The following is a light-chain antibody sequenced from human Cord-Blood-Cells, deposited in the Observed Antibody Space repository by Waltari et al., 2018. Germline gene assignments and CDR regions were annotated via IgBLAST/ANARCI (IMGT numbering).Light chain of an antibody. V-gene: IGKV4-1*01. J-gene: IGKJ2*01. CDR3: QQYYSTPYT. CDR1: QSVLYSSNNKNY. Sequence: DIVMTQPPDSLAVSLGERVTINCKSSQSVLYSSNNKNYLAWYQQKPGQPPKLLIYCASTRESGVPDRVSGSGSGTDFTLTISSLQAEDVAVYYCQQYYSTPYTFGQGTKLEIK. CDR2: CAS.